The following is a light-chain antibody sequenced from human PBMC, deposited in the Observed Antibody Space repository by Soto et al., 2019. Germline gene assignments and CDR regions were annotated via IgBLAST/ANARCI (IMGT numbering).Light chain of an antibody. CDR3: QKYNSAPRT. CDR2: AAS. Sequence: DIQMTQSPSSLSASVGDRVTITCRASQGISKYLAWYQQKPGKVPKLLISAASTLQSGVPSRFSGSGSGTDFTLTISSLQPEDVATYYCQKYNSAPRTFCQGTKVEIK. J-gene: IGKJ1*01. CDR1: QGISKY. V-gene: IGKV1-27*01.